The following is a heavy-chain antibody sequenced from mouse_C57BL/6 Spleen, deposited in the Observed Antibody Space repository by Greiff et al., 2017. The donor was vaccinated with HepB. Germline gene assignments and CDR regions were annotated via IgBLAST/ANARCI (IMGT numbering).Heavy chain of an antibody. Sequence: VKLQESGPGLVAPSQSLSITCTVSGFSLTSYGVDWVRQSPGKGLEWLGVIWGVGSTNYNSALKSRLSISKDNSKSQVFLKMNSLQTDDTAMYYCASRLRGATDYWGQGTSVTVSS. J-gene: IGHJ4*01. CDR2: IWGVGST. CDR3: ASRLRGATDY. CDR1: GFSLTSYG. V-gene: IGHV2-6*01.